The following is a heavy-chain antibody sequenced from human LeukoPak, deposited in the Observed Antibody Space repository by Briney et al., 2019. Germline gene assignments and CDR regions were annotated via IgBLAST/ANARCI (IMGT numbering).Heavy chain of an antibody. CDR1: GFTFDDYG. D-gene: IGHD6-13*01. Sequence: GGSLRLSCAASGFTFDDYGMRRVRQAPGKGLEWVSVIYSGGSTYYADSVKGRFTTSRNNSKNTLYLQMNSMRAEDTAVYYCARKSAAGTAYWGQGTLVTVSS. CDR2: IYSGGST. CDR3: ARKSAAGTAY. J-gene: IGHJ4*02. V-gene: IGHV3-53*04.